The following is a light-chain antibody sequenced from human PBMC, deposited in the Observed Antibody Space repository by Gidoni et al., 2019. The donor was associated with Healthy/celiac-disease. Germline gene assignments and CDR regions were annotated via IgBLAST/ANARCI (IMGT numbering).Light chain of an antibody. Sequence: DIQLTQYPSSLSASVRDRVTITCRASQSSSSYLNWSQQKPGKAPKLLIYSASSLQSGVPSRFCGSGSGTDVTPTIISLQPEDFATYYCQQSYSTPITFGQGTRLEIK. CDR2: SAS. J-gene: IGKJ5*01. V-gene: IGKV1-39*01. CDR1: QSSSSY. CDR3: QQSYSTPIT.